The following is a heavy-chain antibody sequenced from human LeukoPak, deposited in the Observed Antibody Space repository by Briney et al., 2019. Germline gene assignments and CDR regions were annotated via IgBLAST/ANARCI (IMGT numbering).Heavy chain of an antibody. CDR3: ARDFGLGAVAADY. CDR2: INPNSGGT. D-gene: IGHD6-19*01. V-gene: IGHV1-2*02. Sequence: ASVKVSCKASGYTFTSYGINWVRQAPGQGLEWMGWINPNSGGTNYAQKFQGRVTMTRDTSISTAYMELSRLRSDDTAVYYCARDFGLGAVAADYWGQGTLVTVSS. CDR1: GYTFTSYG. J-gene: IGHJ4*02.